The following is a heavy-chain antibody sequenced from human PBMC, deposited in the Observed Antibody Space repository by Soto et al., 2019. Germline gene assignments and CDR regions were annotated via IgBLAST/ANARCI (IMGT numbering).Heavy chain of an antibody. CDR1: GFTFSSYA. CDR2: ISGSGGST. CDR3: AKGNHIVVVPAGRYYFDY. J-gene: IGHJ4*02. D-gene: IGHD2-2*01. V-gene: IGHV3-23*01. Sequence: GGSLRVSCTASGFTFSSYARSWVRQATGKGLEWVSAISGSGGSTYYADSVKGRFTISRDNSKNTLYLQMNSLRAEDTAVYYCAKGNHIVVVPAGRYYFDYWGQGTLVTVSS.